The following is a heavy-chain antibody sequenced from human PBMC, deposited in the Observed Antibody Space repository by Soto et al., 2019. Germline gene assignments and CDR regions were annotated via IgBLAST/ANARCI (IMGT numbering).Heavy chain of an antibody. D-gene: IGHD1-26*01. CDR1: GGSFSGYY. Sequence: PSDTLCHTCAVYGGSFSGYYWSWIRQTPGKGLEWIKEINHSGSTNYNPSLKSRNTISEDTSKNQFSLNLNSVSPEDAAVYYCVRLIGNSWLDFWGQGTLVTV. CDR2: INHSGST. J-gene: IGHJ5*01. CDR3: VRLIGNSWLDF. V-gene: IGHV4-34*01.